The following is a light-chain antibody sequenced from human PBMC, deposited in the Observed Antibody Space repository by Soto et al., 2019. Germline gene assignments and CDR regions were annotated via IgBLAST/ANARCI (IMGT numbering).Light chain of an antibody. CDR2: EVT. CDR1: SSDVGGYNY. CDR3: GSYTRSSTLV. V-gene: IGLV2-14*01. J-gene: IGLJ1*01. Sequence: QSALTQPASVSGSPGQSITISCTGTSSDVGGYNYVSWYQQHPGKAPKLIIYEVTNRPSGVSNRFSGSQSGNTASLTISGLQGEDEADYYCGSYTRSSTLVFGTGTKVTVL.